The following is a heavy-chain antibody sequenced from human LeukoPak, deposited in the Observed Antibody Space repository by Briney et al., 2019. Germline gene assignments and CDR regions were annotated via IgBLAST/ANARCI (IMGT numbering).Heavy chain of an antibody. Sequence: ASVKVSCKASGYTFTGYSLHWVRQAPGQGLEWMGWINSNSGGTNYAQKFQGRVTMTRDTSINTGYMELSGLTSDDTAIYYCARDYFDRGGGYWGQGTLVTVSS. CDR1: GYTFTGYS. CDR2: INSNSGGT. V-gene: IGHV1-2*02. J-gene: IGHJ4*02. D-gene: IGHD2/OR15-2a*01. CDR3: ARDYFDRGGGY.